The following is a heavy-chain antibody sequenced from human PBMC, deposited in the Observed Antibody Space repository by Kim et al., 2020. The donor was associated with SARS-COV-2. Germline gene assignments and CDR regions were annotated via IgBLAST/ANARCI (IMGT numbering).Heavy chain of an antibody. J-gene: IGHJ6*02. D-gene: IGHD4-17*01. CDR1: GYTFTSYA. V-gene: IGHV7-4-1*02. CDR2: INTNTGNP. CDR3: ARGSDSGDPRRYYYYGMDV. Sequence: ASVKVSCKASGYTFTSYAMNWVRQAPGQGLEWMGWINTNTGNPTYAQGFTGRFVFSLDTSVSTAYLQISSLKAEDTAVYYCARGSDSGDPRRYYYYGMDVWGQGTTVTVSS.